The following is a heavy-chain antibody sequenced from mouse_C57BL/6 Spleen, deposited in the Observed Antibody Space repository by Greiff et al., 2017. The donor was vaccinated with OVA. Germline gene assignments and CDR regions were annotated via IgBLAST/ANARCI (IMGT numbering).Heavy chain of an antibody. Sequence: QVQLQQPGAELVKPGASVKLSCKASGYTFTSYWMQWVKQRPGQGLEWIGEIDPSDSYTNYNQKFKGEATLTVDTSSSTAYMQLSSLTSEDSAVYYCARSDTTVVAYYFDYWGQGTTLTVSS. CDR3: ARSDTTVVAYYFDY. CDR1: GYTFTSYW. J-gene: IGHJ2*01. D-gene: IGHD1-1*01. CDR2: IDPSDSYT. V-gene: IGHV1-50*01.